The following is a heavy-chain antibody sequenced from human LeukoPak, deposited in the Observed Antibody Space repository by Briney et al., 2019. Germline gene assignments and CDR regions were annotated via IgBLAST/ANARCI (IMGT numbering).Heavy chain of an antibody. CDR3: ARDPVPAAIEEYNWFDP. Sequence: ASVKVSCKASGYTFTGYYMHWVRQAPGQGLEWMGWVNPNSGGTNYAQKFQGRVTMTRDTSISTAYMELSRLRSDDTAVYYCARDPVPAAIEEYNWFDPWGQGTLVTVSS. CDR2: VNPNSGGT. CDR1: GYTFTGYY. J-gene: IGHJ5*02. D-gene: IGHD2-2*01. V-gene: IGHV1-2*02.